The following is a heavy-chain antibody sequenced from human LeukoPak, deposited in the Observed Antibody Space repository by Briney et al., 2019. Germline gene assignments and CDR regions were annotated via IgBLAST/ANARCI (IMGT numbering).Heavy chain of an antibody. Sequence: SDTLSLTCTVSGGSITSSGFYWGWTRQPPGKGLEWIGNIYYGGSAYYNPSLSVDTSKNQFSLKLSSVTAADTAVYYCARQPNIVVVDNWFDPWGQGTLVAVSS. D-gene: IGHD2-15*01. CDR1: GGSITSSGFY. CDR3: ARQPNIVVVDNWFDP. V-gene: IGHV4-39*07. J-gene: IGHJ5*02. CDR2: IYYGGSA.